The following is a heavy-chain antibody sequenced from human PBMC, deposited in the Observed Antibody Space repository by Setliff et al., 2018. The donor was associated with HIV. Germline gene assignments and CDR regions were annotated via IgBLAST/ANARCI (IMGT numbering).Heavy chain of an antibody. D-gene: IGHD6-19*01. CDR2: IYYSGRT. CDR1: GDSIGSSSYY. V-gene: IGHV4-39*01. Sequence: PSETLSLTCTVSGDSIGSSSYYWAWIRQPPGKGLEWIGNIYYSGRTYYNPSLKSRVPISVDTSKNQFSLKLSSVTAADTAVYYCARHDGGGWYVRVLATSFDYWGQGTLVTVSS. J-gene: IGHJ4*02. CDR3: ARHDGGGWYVRVLATSFDY.